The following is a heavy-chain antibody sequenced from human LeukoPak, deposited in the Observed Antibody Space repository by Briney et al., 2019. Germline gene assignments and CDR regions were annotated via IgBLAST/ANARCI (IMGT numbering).Heavy chain of an antibody. CDR3: ARIGGYDSSGYLLDY. D-gene: IGHD3-22*01. J-gene: IGHJ4*02. V-gene: IGHV4-59*01. CDR2: IYYSGST. CDR1: GGSFSGYY. Sequence: SETLSLTCAVYGGSFSGYYWSWIRQPPGKGLEWIGYIYYSGSTNYNPSLKSRVTISVDTSKNQFSLKLSSVTAADTAVYYCARIGGYDSSGYLLDYWGQGTLVTVSS.